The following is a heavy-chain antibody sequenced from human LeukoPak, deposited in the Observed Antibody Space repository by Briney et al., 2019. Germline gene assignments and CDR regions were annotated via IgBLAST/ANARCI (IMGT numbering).Heavy chain of an antibody. CDR2: INHSGST. J-gene: IGHJ3*02. CDR3: ARGRNYYDSSGYYYGAFDI. CDR1: GGSFSGYY. Sequence: SETLSLACAVYGGSFSGYYWSWIRQPPGKGLEWIGEINHSGSTNYNLSLKSRVTISVDTSKNQFSLKLSSVTAADTAVYYCARGRNYYDSSGYYYGAFDIWGQGTMVTVSS. D-gene: IGHD3-22*01. V-gene: IGHV4-34*01.